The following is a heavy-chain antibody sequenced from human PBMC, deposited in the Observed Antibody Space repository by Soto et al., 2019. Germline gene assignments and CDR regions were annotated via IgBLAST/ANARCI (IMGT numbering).Heavy chain of an antibody. J-gene: IGHJ4*02. CDR1: GGSISSYY. CDR3: ARNYGPGYTFDY. D-gene: IGHD3-10*01. V-gene: IGHV4-59*08. Sequence: SETLSLTCTVSGGSISSYYWSWIRQPPGKGLEWIGYIYYSGSTNYNPSRKRRVTISVDTSKNQFSLKLSSVTAADTAVYYCARNYGPGYTFDYWGQGTLVTV. CDR2: IYYSGST.